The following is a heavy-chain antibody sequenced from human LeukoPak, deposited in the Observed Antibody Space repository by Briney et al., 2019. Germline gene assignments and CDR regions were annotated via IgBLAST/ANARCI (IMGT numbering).Heavy chain of an antibody. CDR1: EFTFSRYA. V-gene: IGHV3-30-3*01. CDR3: AKDLGTAGGYFDY. Sequence: TGGSLRLSCAASEFTFSRYAMHWVRQAPGKGLEWVAVISYDGSNKYYADSVMGRFTISRDNSKNTLYLQMNSPRAEDTAVYYCAKDLGTAGGYFDYWGQGTLVTVSS. D-gene: IGHD6-13*01. CDR2: ISYDGSNK. J-gene: IGHJ4*02.